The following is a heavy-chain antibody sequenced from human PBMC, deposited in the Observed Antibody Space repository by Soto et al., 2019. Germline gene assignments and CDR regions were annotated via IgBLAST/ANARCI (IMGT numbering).Heavy chain of an antibody. CDR3: ARDLDASGSYYTAY. D-gene: IGHD3-10*01. CDR1: GYTFSSIG. J-gene: IGHJ4*02. CDR2: ISPYKGNT. V-gene: IGHV1-18*01. Sequence: QIQLVQSGAEVKKPGASVKVSCKASGYTFSSIGISWVRQAPGQGLEWMGWISPYKGNTHYAQGLQGRVTMTTDTSTSTAYMELRSQRSDDTAVYYCARDLDASGSYYTAYRGQGTLVTGAS.